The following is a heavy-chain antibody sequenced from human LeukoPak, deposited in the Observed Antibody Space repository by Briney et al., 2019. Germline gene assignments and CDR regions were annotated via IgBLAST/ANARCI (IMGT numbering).Heavy chain of an antibody. CDR2: IYYSGNT. D-gene: IGHD4-11*01. CDR1: GDSISSYY. CDR3: ARAANDYSNYIWGY. J-gene: IGHJ4*02. Sequence: SETLSLTCTVSGDSISSYYWSWIRQPPGKGLEWIGYIYYSGNTNYNPSLKSRVTISVDTSKNQFSLKLSSVTAADTAVYYCARAANDYSNYIWGYWGQGTLVTVSS. V-gene: IGHV4-59*12.